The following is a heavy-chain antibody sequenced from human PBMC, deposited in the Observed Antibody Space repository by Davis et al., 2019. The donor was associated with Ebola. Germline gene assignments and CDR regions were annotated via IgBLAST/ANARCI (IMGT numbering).Heavy chain of an antibody. CDR3: ARLRYGDPYYFDY. V-gene: IGHV1-69*06. D-gene: IGHD4-17*01. Sequence: SVKVSCKASGYTFTSYAISWVRQAPGQGLEWMGGIIPIFGTANYAQKFQGSVTITADKSTSTAYMELSSLRSEDTAVYYCARLRYGDPYYFDYWGQGTLVTVSS. J-gene: IGHJ4*02. CDR2: IIPIFGTA. CDR1: GYTFTSYA.